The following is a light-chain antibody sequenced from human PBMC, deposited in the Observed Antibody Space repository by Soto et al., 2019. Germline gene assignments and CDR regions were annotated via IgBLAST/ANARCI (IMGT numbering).Light chain of an antibody. J-gene: IGLJ3*02. CDR1: SSDVGAYNY. V-gene: IGLV2-14*01. CDR3: ISYTSSSNWV. Sequence: QSVLTQPASVSGSPGQSITISCTGTSSDVGAYNYVSWYQQHPGKAPKLMIYEVSNRPSGVSDRFSGSRSGNTASLTIAGLQAEDEADYYCISYTSSSNWVFGGGTQRTVL. CDR2: EVS.